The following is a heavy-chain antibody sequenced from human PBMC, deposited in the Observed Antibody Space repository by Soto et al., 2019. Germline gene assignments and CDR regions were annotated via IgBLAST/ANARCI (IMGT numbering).Heavy chain of an antibody. CDR2: INPGDSDT. CDR3: VGPDSTGYYVN. CDR1: GYSFTSNW. V-gene: IGHV5-51*01. Sequence: GESLKISCKGSGYSFTSNWIGWVRQMPGKGLEWMAIINPGDSDTRYSPSFQGRVTISVDKSITTAYLQWSSLKASDTAIYYCVGPDSTGYYVNWGQGTLVTVAS. J-gene: IGHJ4*02. D-gene: IGHD3-22*01.